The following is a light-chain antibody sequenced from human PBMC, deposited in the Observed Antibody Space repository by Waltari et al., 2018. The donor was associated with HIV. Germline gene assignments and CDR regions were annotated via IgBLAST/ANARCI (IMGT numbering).Light chain of an antibody. J-gene: IGLJ2*01. V-gene: IGLV2-14*01. Sequence: QSALTQPASVSGSPGQSITISCNGTSSDIGGYNYVSWYQHHPGNDPKLLIYEVTNRPSGVSNRFSGSKSVNTASLTISGVQAEDESDYYCTPATHTNLIFGGGTKLTVL. CDR3: TPATHTNLI. CDR2: EVT. CDR1: SSDIGGYNY.